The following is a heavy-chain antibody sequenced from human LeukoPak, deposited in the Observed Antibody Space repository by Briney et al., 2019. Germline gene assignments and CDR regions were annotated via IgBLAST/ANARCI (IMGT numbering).Heavy chain of an antibody. D-gene: IGHD3-10*01. CDR2: IVVGSGNT. CDR3: AAVPYYYGSGSSPPDY. CDR1: GFTFTSSA. J-gene: IGHJ4*02. Sequence: AASVKVSCKASGFTFTSSAMQWVRQARGQRLEWIGWIVVGSGNTNYAQEFQERVTITGDMSTSTAYMELSSLRSEDTAVYYCAAVPYYYGSGSSPPDYWGQGTLVTVSP. V-gene: IGHV1-58*02.